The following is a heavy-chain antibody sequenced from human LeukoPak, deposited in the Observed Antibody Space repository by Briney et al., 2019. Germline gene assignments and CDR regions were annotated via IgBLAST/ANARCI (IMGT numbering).Heavy chain of an antibody. V-gene: IGHV1-8*03. CDR1: GYTFTTLD. CDR2: INPNSGST. J-gene: IGHJ3*02. CDR3: AIDYYYDAFDI. Sequence: ASVKVSCKASGYTFTTLDINWVRQATGQGLEWMGWINPNSGSTGYAQKFQGRVTITRDTSISTAYMELSSPRSEDTAVYYCAIDYYYDAFDIWGQGTMVTVSS. D-gene: IGHD3-22*01.